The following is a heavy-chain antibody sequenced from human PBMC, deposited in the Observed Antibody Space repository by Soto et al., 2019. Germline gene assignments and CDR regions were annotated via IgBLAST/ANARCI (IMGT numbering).Heavy chain of an antibody. V-gene: IGHV6-1*01. Sequence: QVQLQQSGPGLVKPSQTLSLTCAISGDSVSANSATCDWIRRSPSRGLEWLGRTYYRSKWYNDYAVYVKGRITINPDTSNNQLSLQLNSVTPDDTAVYYCARLIGNSWLDSWGQGTLVTVSS. CDR1: GDSVSANSAT. J-gene: IGHJ5*01. CDR3: ARLIGNSWLDS. D-gene: IGHD2-8*01. CDR2: TYYRSKWYN.